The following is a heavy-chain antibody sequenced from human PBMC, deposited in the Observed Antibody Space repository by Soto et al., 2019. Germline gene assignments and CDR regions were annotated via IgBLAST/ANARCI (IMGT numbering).Heavy chain of an antibody. J-gene: IGHJ4*02. Sequence: SETLSLTCSVSSGSISSSDYYWSLIRQPPGKGLEWIGYINYSGRTYYKPSLKSRVSISLDTSKNQFSLRLTSVTAADTAVYYCARDKITGLFDYWGQGTLVT. CDR3: ARDKITGLFDY. D-gene: IGHD2-8*02. CDR1: SGSISSSDYY. V-gene: IGHV4-30-4*01. CDR2: INYSGRT.